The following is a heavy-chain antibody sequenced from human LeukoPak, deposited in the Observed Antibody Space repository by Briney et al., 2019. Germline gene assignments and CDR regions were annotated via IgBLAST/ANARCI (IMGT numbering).Heavy chain of an antibody. J-gene: IGHJ6*03. CDR2: IYTSGST. D-gene: IGHD3-10*01. CDR3: AAGSYYPDRINYYYMDV. CDR1: GGSISSYY. V-gene: IGHV4-4*07. Sequence: SETLSLTCTVSGGSISSYYWSWIRQPAGKGLEWIGRIYTSGSTNYNPSLKSRVTISVDTSKNQFSLKLSSVTAADTAVYYCAAGSYYPDRINYYYMDVWGKGTTVTVSS.